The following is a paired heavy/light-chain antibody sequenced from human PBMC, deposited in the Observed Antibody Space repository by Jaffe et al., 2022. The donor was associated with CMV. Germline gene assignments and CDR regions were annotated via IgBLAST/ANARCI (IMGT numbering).Light chain of an antibody. CDR3: QQANSPYT. CDR2: AAS. Sequence: DIQMTQSPSSVSASVGDRVTITCRASQGISGWLAWYQQKPGKAPKLLIYAASRLQSGVPSRFSGSGSGTDFTLTISSLQPEDFATYYCQQANSPYTFGQGTKLEI. V-gene: IGKV1-12*01. J-gene: IGKJ2*01. CDR1: QGISGW.
Heavy chain of an antibody. CDR3: AKETYHDSPSYYYYGMDV. J-gene: IGHJ6*02. Sequence: EVQLLESGGGLVQPGGSLRLSCAAARFTFSSYAMSWVRQAPGKGLEWVSRISGSGGNIYYADSVKGRFTISRDNSKSTLYLQMNSLRAEDTAVYYCAKETYHDSPSYYYYGMDVWGQGTTVTVSS. CDR2: ISGSGGNI. D-gene: IGHD3-22*01. CDR1: RFTFSSYA. V-gene: IGHV3-23*01.